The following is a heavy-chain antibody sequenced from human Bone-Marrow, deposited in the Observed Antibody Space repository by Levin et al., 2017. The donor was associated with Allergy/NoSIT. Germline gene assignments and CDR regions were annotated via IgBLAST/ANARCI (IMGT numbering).Heavy chain of an antibody. Sequence: LRLSCGISGDSVSSVTTAWNWIRQSPSRGLEWLGRTYYRSKWYYDYALSVKSRLVISPDTSENQFSLQLKSVSPDDTAVYYCARGAAGWDVWGQGIRVTVSS. D-gene: IGHD6-19*01. CDR2: TYYRSKWYY. V-gene: IGHV6-1*01. J-gene: IGHJ4*02. CDR3: ARGAAGWDV. CDR1: GDSVSSVTTA.